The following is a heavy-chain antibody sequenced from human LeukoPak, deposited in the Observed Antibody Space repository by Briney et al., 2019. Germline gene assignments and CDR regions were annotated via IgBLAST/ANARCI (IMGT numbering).Heavy chain of an antibody. CDR2: IIPILGIA. CDR3: ARGHQPPYYGMDV. CDR1: GGTFSSYT. V-gene: IGHV1-69*02. Sequence: ASVTVSCKASGGTFSSYTISWVRQAPGQGLEWMGRIIPILGIANYAQKFQGRVTITADKSTSTAYMELSSLRSEDTAVFYCARGHQPPYYGMDVWGQGTTVTVSS. J-gene: IGHJ6*02.